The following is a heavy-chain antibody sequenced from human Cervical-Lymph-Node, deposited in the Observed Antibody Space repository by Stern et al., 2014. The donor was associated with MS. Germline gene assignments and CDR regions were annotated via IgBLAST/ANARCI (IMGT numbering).Heavy chain of an antibody. D-gene: IGHD2/OR15-2a*01. J-gene: IGHJ2*01. CDR3: ARERQQYCNSEGCSYWYFDL. CDR1: GGSVSSTNW. V-gene: IGHV4-4*02. CDR2: IYHSGAS. Sequence: QVQLQESGPGLVKPSGTLSLTCAVSGGSVSSTNWWSWVRQSPGKGLEWIGNIYHSGASNSRPSLRSLVSISLDNSKNHLSLHLTSVTAADTAVYYCARERQQYCNSEGCSYWYFDLWGRGTLVTVSS.